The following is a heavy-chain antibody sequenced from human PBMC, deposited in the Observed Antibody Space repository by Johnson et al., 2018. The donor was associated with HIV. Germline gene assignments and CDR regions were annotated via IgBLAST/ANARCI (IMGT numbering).Heavy chain of an antibody. D-gene: IGHD3-22*01. J-gene: IGHJ3*02. V-gene: IGHV3-30*04. Sequence: QVQLVESGGGVVQPGRSLRLSCAASGFTFSSYAMHWVRQAPGKGLEWVAVISYDGSNKYYADSVKGRFTISRDNSKNTLYLQMNNLRREDTALYYCAKAHYDSSGLGGAFDIWGQGTMVTVSS. CDR2: ISYDGSNK. CDR3: AKAHYDSSGLGGAFDI. CDR1: GFTFSSYA.